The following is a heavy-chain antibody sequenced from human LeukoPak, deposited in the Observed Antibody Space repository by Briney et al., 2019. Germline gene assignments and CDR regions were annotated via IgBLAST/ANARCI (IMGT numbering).Heavy chain of an antibody. CDR2: IRSKAYGGTT. Sequence: PGRSLRLSCTASGFTFGDYAMSWFRQAPGKGLEWGGFIRSKAYGGTTEYAASVKGRFTISRDDSKSIAYLQMNSLKTEDTAVYYCTRFVVVVAAPSGWGQGTLVTVSS. CDR1: GFTFGDYA. J-gene: IGHJ1*01. CDR3: TRFVVVVAAPSG. V-gene: IGHV3-49*03. D-gene: IGHD2-15*01.